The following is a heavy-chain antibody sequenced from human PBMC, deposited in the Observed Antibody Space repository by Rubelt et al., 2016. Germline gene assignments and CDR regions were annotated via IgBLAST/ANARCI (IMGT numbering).Heavy chain of an antibody. Sequence: EVQLEQSGAEVKKPGESLKISCKGSGYNFASDWIGWVRQMPGKGLEWVGRIDPTDSYTNYSPSFQGHVTISVESSLDTACLQGISWKASDTAIYYCVTSRDTTTGTDDWGQGTLVTVSS. CDR1: GYNFASDW. CDR3: VTSRDTTTGTDD. J-gene: IGHJ4*02. CDR2: IDPTDSYT. V-gene: IGHV5-10-1*01. D-gene: IGHD5-18*01.